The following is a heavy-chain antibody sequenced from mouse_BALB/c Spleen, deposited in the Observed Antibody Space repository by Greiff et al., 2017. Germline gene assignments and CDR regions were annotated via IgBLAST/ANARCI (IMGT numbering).Heavy chain of an antibody. CDR3: ARDKAPAYYFDY. D-gene: IGHD3-2*02. V-gene: IGHV5-6-3*01. CDR1: GFTFSSYG. J-gene: IGHJ2*01. Sequence: DVMLVESGGGLVQPGGSLKLSCAASGFTFSSYGMSWVRQTPDKRLELVATINSNGGSTYYPDSVKGRFTISRDNAKNTLYLQMSSLKSEDTAMYYCARDKAPAYYFDYWGQGTTLTVSS. CDR2: INSNGGST.